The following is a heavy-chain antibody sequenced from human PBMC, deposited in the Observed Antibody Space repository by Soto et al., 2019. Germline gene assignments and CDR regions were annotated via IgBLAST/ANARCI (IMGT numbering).Heavy chain of an antibody. D-gene: IGHD5-18*01. V-gene: IGHV2-26*01. J-gene: IGHJ5*02. Sequence: QVTLKESGPVLVNPTEPLSLTCTVSGFSLTNTDMGVSWIRQPPGRALEWLAHIFSNDEKSYSASLQGRLTLSKDTSKRQVVLTGTNMDPVDTATYYRARMPSKVSYGCNPVGWFDPWGQGILVTVSS. CDR2: IFSNDEK. CDR3: ARMPSKVSYGCNPVGWFDP. CDR1: GFSLTNTDMG.